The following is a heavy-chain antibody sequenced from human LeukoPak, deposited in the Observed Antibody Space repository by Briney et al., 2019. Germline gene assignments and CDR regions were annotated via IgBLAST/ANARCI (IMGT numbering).Heavy chain of an antibody. CDR3: ARDPDSSSPNWFDP. D-gene: IGHD6-13*01. V-gene: IGHV3-21*01. J-gene: IGHJ5*02. Sequence: GGSLRLSCAASGFTFSSYSMNWVRQAPGKGLEWVSSISSSSSYIYYAGSVKGRFTISRDNAKNSLYLQMNSLRAEDTAVYYCARDPDSSSPNWFDPWGQGTLVTVSS. CDR2: ISSSSSYI. CDR1: GFTFSSYS.